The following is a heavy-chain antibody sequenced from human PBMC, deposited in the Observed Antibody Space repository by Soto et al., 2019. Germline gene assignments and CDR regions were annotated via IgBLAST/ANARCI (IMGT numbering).Heavy chain of an antibody. CDR2: ISYDGSNK. V-gene: IGHV3-30*18. Sequence: QVQLVESGGGVVQPGRSLRLSCAASGFTFSSYGMHWIRQAPGKGLEWVAVISYDGSNKYYADSVKGRFTISRDNSKNTLYLQMNSLRAEATAVYYGAKVWLRGQGTRVT. D-gene: IGHD5-12*01. J-gene: IGHJ3*01. CDR3: AKVWL. CDR1: GFTFSSYG.